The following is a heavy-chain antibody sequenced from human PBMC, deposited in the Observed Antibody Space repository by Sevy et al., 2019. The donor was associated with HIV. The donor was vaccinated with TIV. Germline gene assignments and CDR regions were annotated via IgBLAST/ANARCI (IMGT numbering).Heavy chain of an antibody. J-gene: IGHJ4*02. Sequence: GGSLRLSCAASGFTFSSYWMSWVRQAPGKGLEWVANIKQDGSERYYLHSVKGRFTISRDNAKNSLYLQMDSLRAEDTAVYYCARGGQRFDYWGQGTPVTVSS. CDR1: GFTFSSYW. CDR3: ARGGQRFDY. D-gene: IGHD6-25*01. V-gene: IGHV3-7*01. CDR2: IKQDGSER.